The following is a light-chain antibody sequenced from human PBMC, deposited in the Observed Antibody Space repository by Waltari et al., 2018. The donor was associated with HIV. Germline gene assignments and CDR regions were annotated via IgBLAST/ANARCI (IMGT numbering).Light chain of an antibody. V-gene: IGLV1-44*01. Sequence: QSVLTQPPSASGTPGQRVTISCSGRSSKVGSNTVNWYHQLPGTAPKLLIYSNTHLPSGLPDRFAGSKSGTSASRALSGLQSEDEADYYCAAWHDSLNGSWVFGGGTKLTVL. CDR1: SSKVGSNT. CDR2: SNT. J-gene: IGLJ3*02. CDR3: AAWHDSLNGSWV.